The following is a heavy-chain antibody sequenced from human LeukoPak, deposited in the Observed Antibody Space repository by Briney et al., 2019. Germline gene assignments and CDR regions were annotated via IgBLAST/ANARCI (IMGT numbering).Heavy chain of an antibody. V-gene: IGHV4-34*01. CDR2: INHSGSS. J-gene: IGHJ5*02. CDR3: ARHGEWELLGWFDP. Sequence: PSETLSLTCAVYGGSFSGHYWSWIRQSPGKGLEWIGEINHSGSSNYNPSLKSRVTISADTSKNQFSLKLTSVTAADTAVYYCARHGEWELLGWFDPWGQGTLVTVSS. D-gene: IGHD1-26*01. CDR1: GGSFSGHY.